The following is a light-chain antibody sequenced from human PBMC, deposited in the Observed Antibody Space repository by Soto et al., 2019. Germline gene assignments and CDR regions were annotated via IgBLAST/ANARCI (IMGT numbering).Light chain of an antibody. J-gene: IGKJ5*01. Sequence: EIVLTQSPATVSLSPGERVTLSCRASQSVSSCLAWYQQKPGQAPRLLIYDTSIRAAAIPARFSGGGSGTDFTLTISRLEPEDFAVYFCQQCGTRPPITFGQGTRLEIK. V-gene: IGKV3-11*01. CDR1: QSVSSC. CDR3: QQCGTRPPIT. CDR2: DTS.